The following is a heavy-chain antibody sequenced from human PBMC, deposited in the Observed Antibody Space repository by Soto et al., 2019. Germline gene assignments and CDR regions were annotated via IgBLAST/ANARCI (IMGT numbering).Heavy chain of an antibody. Sequence: EVQLVESGGGLVQPGGSLRLSCAASGFTVSTKYMSWVRQAPGKGLEWVSVIYCGGSTFYADSVRCRFTISRDNSKNTVNLQMNSLRAEDTAVYFCARDPWAADYWGQGTLVTVSS. CDR2: IYCGGST. CDR3: ARDPWAADY. V-gene: IGHV3-66*01. D-gene: IGHD3-16*01. CDR1: GFTVSTKY. J-gene: IGHJ4*02.